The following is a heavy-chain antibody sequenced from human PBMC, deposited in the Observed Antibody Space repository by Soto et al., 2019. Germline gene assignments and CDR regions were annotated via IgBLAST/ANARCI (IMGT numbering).Heavy chain of an antibody. Sequence: ASVKVSCKASGYTFTSYGISWVRQAPGQGLEWMGWISAYNGNTNYAQKLQGRVTMTTDTSTSTAYMELRSLRSDDTAVYYCARVGYSSGWYPDYYYDGMDVWGQGTTVTVSS. V-gene: IGHV1-18*01. J-gene: IGHJ6*02. CDR3: ARVGYSSGWYPDYYYDGMDV. CDR2: ISAYNGNT. D-gene: IGHD6-19*01. CDR1: GYTFTSYG.